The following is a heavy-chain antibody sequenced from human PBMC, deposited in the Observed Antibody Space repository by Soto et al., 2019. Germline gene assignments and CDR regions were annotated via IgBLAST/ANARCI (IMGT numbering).Heavy chain of an antibody. CDR2: MQPSTGRT. D-gene: IGHD1-26*01. J-gene: IGHJ4*02. CDR3: ARGVSAGVDY. Sequence: ASVKVSCKASGYSFTSLDINWVRQTAGQGLEWMGWMQPSTGRTGYAQKFQGRVTMTRDTSINTAYMELTTLTSDDTAFYYCARGVSAGVDYWGQGTLVTSPQ. V-gene: IGHV1-8*01. CDR1: GYSFTSLD.